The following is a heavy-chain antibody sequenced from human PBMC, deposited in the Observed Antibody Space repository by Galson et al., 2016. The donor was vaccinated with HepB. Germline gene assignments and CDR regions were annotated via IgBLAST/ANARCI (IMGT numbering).Heavy chain of an antibody. Sequence: SLRLSCAASGLSVSSNYMSWVRQAPGMGLEWVSIIYSGGSTNSAASVRGRIITPRHNSKNTPYLHMNSLRPEDTAVYFCARGRGSSGTYFDHWGQGTLVTVSS. J-gene: IGHJ4*02. CDR3: ARGRGSSGTYFDH. V-gene: IGHV3-53*04. CDR1: GLSVSSNY. CDR2: IYSGGST. D-gene: IGHD1-26*01.